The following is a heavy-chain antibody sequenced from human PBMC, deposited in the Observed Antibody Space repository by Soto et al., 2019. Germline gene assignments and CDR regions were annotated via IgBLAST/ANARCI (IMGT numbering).Heavy chain of an antibody. J-gene: IGHJ2*01. V-gene: IGHV4-61*08. CDR2: IYYSGST. CDR1: GGSVSTGVHY. CDR3: ARGYYTSWYWFDR. D-gene: IGHD6-13*01. Sequence: QVQLQESGPGLVKPSETLSLTCTVSVSGGSVSTGVHYWSWIRQPPGKGLEWIGYIYYSGSTNYNPSLKSRVTISVDTSKNQFSLKLTSVTAADTAAYYCARGYYTSWYWFDRWGRGTLVTVSS.